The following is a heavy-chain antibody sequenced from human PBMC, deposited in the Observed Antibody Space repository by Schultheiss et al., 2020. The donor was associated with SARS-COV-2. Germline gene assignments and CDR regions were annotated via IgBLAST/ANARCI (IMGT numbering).Heavy chain of an antibody. Sequence: TLSLTCTVSGASISRGDYYWSWIRHHPGKALEWIGYIEYSGSTYYNPSLKSRLTLSVDTSRNQFSLRLRSLTAADTAVYYCARERAYRYGSGSAIFDSWGQGTLVTVSS. D-gene: IGHD3-10*01. CDR1: GASISRGDYY. CDR2: IEYSGST. J-gene: IGHJ4*02. CDR3: ARERAYRYGSGSAIFDS. V-gene: IGHV4-31*03.